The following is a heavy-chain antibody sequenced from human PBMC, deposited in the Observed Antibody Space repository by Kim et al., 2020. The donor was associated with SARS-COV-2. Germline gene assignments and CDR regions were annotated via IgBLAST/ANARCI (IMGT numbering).Heavy chain of an antibody. CDR1: GGSFSGYY. J-gene: IGHJ4*02. CDR3: SRSPDKYSSSWYY. CDR2: SNHSGST. D-gene: IGHD6-13*01. V-gene: IGHV4-34*01. Sequence: SETLSLTCAVYGGSFSGYYWSWIRKPPGKGMEWMGESNHSGSTNYNPNLKSRVTISVDTTKNKFSLKLSSITAADTAVYDCSRSPDKYSSSWYYWGQGTLVTVSS.